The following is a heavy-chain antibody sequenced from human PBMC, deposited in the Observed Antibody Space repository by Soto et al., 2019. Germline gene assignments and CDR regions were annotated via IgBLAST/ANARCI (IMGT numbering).Heavy chain of an antibody. CDR2: IKQGGNEK. CDR1: GFSFSTYL. V-gene: IGHV3-7*01. J-gene: IGHJ6*02. CDR3: VGALTYEVPYYYYGMDV. Sequence: PGGSLRLSCAASGFSFSTYLMSWVRQAPGKGLEWVANIKQGGNEKFYADSVKGRFTISRDNDKKSLYLQMDSLRDEDTAVYYCVGALTYEVPYYYYGMDVWGQGTTVTVSS. D-gene: IGHD3-16*01.